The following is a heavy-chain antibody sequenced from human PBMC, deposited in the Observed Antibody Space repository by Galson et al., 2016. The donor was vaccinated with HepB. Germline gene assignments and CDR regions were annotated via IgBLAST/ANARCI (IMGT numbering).Heavy chain of an antibody. CDR2: IAYDGSIK. J-gene: IGHJ4*02. Sequence: SLRLSCAASGFTFSQYGMHWVRQAPGKGLEWVAVIAYDGSIKHYADSVKGRFTVSRDNSRNTLDLQVYSLRAEDTAVYYCAREFFERAGPNYFDYWGQGALVTVSS. V-gene: IGHV3-30*03. CDR1: GFTFSQYG. D-gene: IGHD6-19*01. CDR3: AREFFERAGPNYFDY.